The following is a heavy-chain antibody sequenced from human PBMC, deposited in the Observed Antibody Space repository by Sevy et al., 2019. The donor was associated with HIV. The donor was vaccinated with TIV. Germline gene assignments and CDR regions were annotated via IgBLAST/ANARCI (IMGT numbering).Heavy chain of an antibody. Sequence: ASVKVSCKVSGYTLSQLSMHWVRQAPGKGLEWMGSFDPEDGETLYAQKLQGRVTMTTDTSIDTAYMELNSLRSEDTAVYYCATTKDYYESSGGPFDYWGQGTLVTVSS. J-gene: IGHJ4*02. CDR3: ATTKDYYESSGGPFDY. CDR2: FDPEDGET. D-gene: IGHD3-22*01. V-gene: IGHV1-24*01. CDR1: GYTLSQLS.